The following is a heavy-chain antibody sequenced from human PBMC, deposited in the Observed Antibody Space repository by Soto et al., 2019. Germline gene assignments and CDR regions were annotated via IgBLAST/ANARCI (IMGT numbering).Heavy chain of an antibody. D-gene: IGHD6-13*01. CDR3: ARDWPIAAAGDYYYHGMDV. J-gene: IGHJ6*02. V-gene: IGHV1-18*04. Sequence: QVQLVQSGAEVKKPGASVKVSCKASGYTFTSYGISWVRQAPGQGLEWMGWISAYTGNTNYAQKLQGRVTMTTDTSTSTAYMELRSLRSDDTAVYYCARDWPIAAAGDYYYHGMDVWCQGTTVTVSS. CDR2: ISAYTGNT. CDR1: GYTFTSYG.